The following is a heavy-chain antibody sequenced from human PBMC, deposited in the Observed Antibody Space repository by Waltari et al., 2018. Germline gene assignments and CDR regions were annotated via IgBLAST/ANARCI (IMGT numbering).Heavy chain of an antibody. D-gene: IGHD7-27*01. CDR1: GFTFRTSA. CDR2: VTAGGST. CDR3: AKGSLGNGVFAS. J-gene: IGHJ5*01. Sequence: EVQLVESGGDLVQPGGSLRLSCAAPGFTFRTSAMTWVRQAPGKGLEWVSTVTAGGSTYYADSVRGRFTVSRDKSKNTLYLQLNSLRAEDTALYYCAKGSLGNGVFASWGQGTLVTVSS. V-gene: IGHV3-23*04.